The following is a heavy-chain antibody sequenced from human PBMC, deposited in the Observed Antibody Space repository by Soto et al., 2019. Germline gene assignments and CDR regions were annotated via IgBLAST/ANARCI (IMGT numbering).Heavy chain of an antibody. D-gene: IGHD3-10*01. CDR2: ISYDGSIK. CDR1: GFTFSSHS. CDR3: AREWSTSGDHDY. J-gene: IGHJ4*02. Sequence: QVQLVESGGGVVQPGRSLRLCCAASGFTFSSHSIQWVRQAPGKGLEWVAVISYDGSIKYYADSVKGRFTISRDNSKNTAYLQMNSLRAEDTAVFYCAREWSTSGDHDYRGQGTLVTVSS. V-gene: IGHV3-30-3*01.